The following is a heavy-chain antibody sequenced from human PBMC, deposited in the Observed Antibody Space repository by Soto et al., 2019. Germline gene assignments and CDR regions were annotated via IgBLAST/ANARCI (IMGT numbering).Heavy chain of an antibody. CDR3: AHPRGYGVFDAVDI. V-gene: IGHV3-23*01. CDR2: ISNNGDDT. CDR1: FFFYTYA. D-gene: IGHD4-17*01. Sequence: GSLGPSLATLWFFFYTYAMNLVPPAPGKGLEWVSAISNNGDDTYYAESVRGRFTISRDNSINTLYLQMSRLRTDDTAVYYCAHPRGYGVFDAVDIWGQGTKVTVSS. J-gene: IGHJ3*02.